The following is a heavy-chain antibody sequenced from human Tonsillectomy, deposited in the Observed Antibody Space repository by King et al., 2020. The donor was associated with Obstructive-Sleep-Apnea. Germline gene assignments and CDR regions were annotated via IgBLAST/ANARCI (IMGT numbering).Heavy chain of an antibody. Sequence: VQLVESGGGLVQPGRSLRLSCTASGFTFGDYAMSWFRQAPGKGLEWVGFIRSKGYGGTIEYAASVRGRFTISRDDSKSIAYLQMNSLKTEDTAVYYCSRGYYGSGTYYYDDYWGQGTLGTVSS. V-gene: IGHV3-49*03. CDR2: IRSKGYGGTI. J-gene: IGHJ4*02. CDR3: SRGYYGSGTYYYDDY. D-gene: IGHD3-10*01. CDR1: GFTFGDYA.